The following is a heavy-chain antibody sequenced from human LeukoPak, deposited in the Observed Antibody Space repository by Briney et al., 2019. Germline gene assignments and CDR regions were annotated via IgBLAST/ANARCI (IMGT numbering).Heavy chain of an antibody. CDR1: GGSISSSSYY. Sequence: SETLSLTCTVSGGSISSSSYYWGWIRQPPGKGLEWIGSIYHSGSTYYNPSLKSRVTISVDTSKNQFSLKLSSVTAADTAVYYCARDQEDFWSGYYGSFDYWGQGTLVTVSS. V-gene: IGHV4-39*07. CDR2: IYHSGST. CDR3: ARDQEDFWSGYYGSFDY. J-gene: IGHJ4*02. D-gene: IGHD3-3*01.